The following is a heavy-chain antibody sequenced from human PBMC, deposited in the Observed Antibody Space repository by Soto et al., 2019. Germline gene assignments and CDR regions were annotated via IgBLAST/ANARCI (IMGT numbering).Heavy chain of an antibody. CDR2: INHSGST. CDR3: ARQPRGPGYGERGLYFDH. J-gene: IGHJ4*02. D-gene: IGHD3-16*01. Sequence: PSETLSLTCAVYGGSFSGYYWSWIRQPPGKGLEWIGEINHSGSTNYNPSLKSRVTISVDTSRNQFSLNLISVTAADTAVYFCARQPRGPGYGERGLYFDHWGQGTLVTVSS. CDR1: GGSFSGYY. V-gene: IGHV4-34*01.